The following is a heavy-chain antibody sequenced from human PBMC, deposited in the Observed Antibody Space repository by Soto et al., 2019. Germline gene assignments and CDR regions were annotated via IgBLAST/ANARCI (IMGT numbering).Heavy chain of an antibody. CDR2: TYYRSKWYN. V-gene: IGHV6-1*01. D-gene: IGHD1-7*01. J-gene: IGHJ4*02. CDR3: ARVDPYNWNYLGYFDY. Sequence: SQTLSLTCAISGDSVSSNSAAWNWIRQSPSRCLEWLGRTYYRSKWYNDYAVSVKSRITINPDTSKNQFSLQLNSVTAADTAVYYCARVDPYNWNYLGYFDYWGQGTLVTVSS. CDR1: GDSVSSNSAA.